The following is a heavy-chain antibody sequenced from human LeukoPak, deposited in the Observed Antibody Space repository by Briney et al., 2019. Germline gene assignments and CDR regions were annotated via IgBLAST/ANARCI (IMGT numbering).Heavy chain of an antibody. D-gene: IGHD6-13*01. J-gene: IGHJ4*02. V-gene: IGHV4-4*07. CDR2: IYTSGST. CDR1: GGSISSYY. CDR3: AREGQQLVRRALDY. Sequence: SETLSLTCTVSGGSISSYYWSWIRQPAGKGLEWIGRIYTSGSTNYNPSLKSRVTMSVDTSKNQFSLKLSSMTAADTAVYYCAREGQQLVRRALDYWGQGTLVTVSS.